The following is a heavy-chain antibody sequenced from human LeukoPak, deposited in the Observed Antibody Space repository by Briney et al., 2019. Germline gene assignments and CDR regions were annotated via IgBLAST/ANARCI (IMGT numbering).Heavy chain of an antibody. J-gene: IGHJ4*02. CDR2: ISGSGGST. Sequence: GGSLRLSCAASGFTFSSYAMSWVRQAPGKGLEWVSAISGSGGSTYYADSVKGRFTISRENSKNTLYLQMNSLRAEDTAVYYCAKDLKRLHRDEWTDGVGGDYWGQGTLVTVSS. CDR1: GFTFSSYA. CDR3: AKDLKRLHRDEWTDGVGGDY. V-gene: IGHV3-23*01. D-gene: IGHD3-3*01.